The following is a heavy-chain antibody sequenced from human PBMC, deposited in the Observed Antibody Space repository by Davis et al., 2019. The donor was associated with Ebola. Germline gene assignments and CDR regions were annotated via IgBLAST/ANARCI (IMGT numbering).Heavy chain of an antibody. CDR2: ISYDGSNK. Sequence: GGSLRLSCAASGSTFSSYAMHWVRQAPGKGLEWVAVISYDGSNKYYADSVKGRFTISRDNSKNTLYLQMNSLRAEDTAVYYCARSGILDYWGQGTLVTVSS. D-gene: IGHD5-18*01. CDR1: GSTFSSYA. V-gene: IGHV3-30-3*01. J-gene: IGHJ4*02. CDR3: ARSGILDY.